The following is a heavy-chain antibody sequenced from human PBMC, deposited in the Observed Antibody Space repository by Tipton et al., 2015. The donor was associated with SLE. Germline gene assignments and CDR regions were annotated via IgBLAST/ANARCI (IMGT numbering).Heavy chain of an antibody. J-gene: IGHJ4*02. CDR2: INPNSGGT. V-gene: IGHV1-2*02. CDR3: ARAVTIFGVLTYYFDY. D-gene: IGHD3-3*01. Sequence: QLVQSGAEVKKPGASVKVSCKTSGYTFTGYYMHWVRQAPGQGLEWIGWINPNSGGTKYAQKFQGRVTMTRDTSISTAYMELSRLRSDDTAVYYCARAVTIFGVLTYYFDYWGQGTLVTVSS. CDR1: GYTFTGYY.